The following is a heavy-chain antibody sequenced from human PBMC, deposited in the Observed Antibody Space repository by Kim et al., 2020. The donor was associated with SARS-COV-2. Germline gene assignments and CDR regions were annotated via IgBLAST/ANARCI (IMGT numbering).Heavy chain of an antibody. CDR1: GGSISSSSYY. J-gene: IGHJ5*02. CDR3: ARAKGIVVVPAPWFDP. CDR2: IYYSGST. D-gene: IGHD2-2*01. V-gene: IGHV4-39*07. Sequence: SETLSLTCTVSGGSISSSSYYWGWIRQPPGKGLEWIGSIYYSGSTYYNPSLKSRVTILVDTSKNQFSLKLSSVTAADTAVYYCARAKGIVVVPAPWFDPWGQGTLVTVSS.